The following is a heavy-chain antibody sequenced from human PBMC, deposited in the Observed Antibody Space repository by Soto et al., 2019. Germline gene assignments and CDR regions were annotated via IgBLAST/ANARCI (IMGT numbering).Heavy chain of an antibody. CDR2: IYYSGST. J-gene: IGHJ6*03. Sequence: PSETLSLTCTVSGGSISSYYWSWIRQPPWKGLEWIGYIYYSGSTNYNPSLKSRVTISVDTSKNQFSLKLSSVTAADTAVYYCASGPDYYGSGSYYWYYYYYMDVWGKGTTVTVSS. D-gene: IGHD3-10*01. V-gene: IGHV4-59*01. CDR3: ASGPDYYGSGSYYWYYYYYMDV. CDR1: GGSISSYY.